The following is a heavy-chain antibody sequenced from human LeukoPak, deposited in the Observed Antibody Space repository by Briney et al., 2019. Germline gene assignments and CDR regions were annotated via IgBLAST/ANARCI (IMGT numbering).Heavy chain of an antibody. D-gene: IGHD6-19*01. J-gene: IGHJ6*02. V-gene: IGHV3-30*03. CDR2: ISYDGSNK. CDR3: ARDLTSDSGGWFFYSYGMDV. Sequence: GGSLRLSCAASGFTFSSYGMHWVRQAPGKGLEWVAVISYDGSNKYYADSVKGRFTISRDNAKNSPYLQMNSLRAEDTAVYYCARDLTSDSGGWFFYSYGMDVWGQGTTVTVPS. CDR1: GFTFSSYG.